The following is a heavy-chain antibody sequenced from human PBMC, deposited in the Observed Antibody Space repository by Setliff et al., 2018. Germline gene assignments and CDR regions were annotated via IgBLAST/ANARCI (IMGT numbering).Heavy chain of an antibody. Sequence: SETLSLTCAVYGGSFSGYYWSWLRQPPGKGLEWIGEINHSGSTNFNPSLKSRVTISVDTSKNQFSLKLSSVTAADTAVYYCARGWGSGWSKEGAFDIWGQGTMVTVSS. V-gene: IGHV4-34*01. D-gene: IGHD6-19*01. CDR2: INHSGST. CDR1: GGSFSGYY. J-gene: IGHJ3*02. CDR3: ARGWGSGWSKEGAFDI.